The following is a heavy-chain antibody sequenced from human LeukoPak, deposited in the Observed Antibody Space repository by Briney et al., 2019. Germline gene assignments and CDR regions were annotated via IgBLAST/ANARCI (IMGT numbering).Heavy chain of an antibody. V-gene: IGHV1-46*01. CDR1: GYTFAKFY. CDR3: ARDNRGERTPGWGYGGFDI. J-gene: IGHJ3*02. Sequence: ASVKVSCKASGYTFAKFYIHWVRQAPGQGLEWMGIINPSGGTTSYAQKFQGRVSMTRDTSTSTVYMGLSSLRSEDTAVYYCARDNRGERTPGWGYGGFDIWGQGTMVSVSS. D-gene: IGHD3-16*01. CDR2: INPSGGTT.